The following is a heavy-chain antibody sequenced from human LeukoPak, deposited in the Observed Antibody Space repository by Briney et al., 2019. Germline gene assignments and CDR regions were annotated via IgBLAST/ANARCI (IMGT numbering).Heavy chain of an antibody. J-gene: IGHJ3*02. CDR1: GYTFSSHG. V-gene: IGHV3-33*03. D-gene: IGHD3-10*01. CDR3: ARWYGDYGAFDI. CDR2: IWYDGSKK. Sequence: GGSLRLSCAASGYTFSSHGMHWVRQAPGKGLEWVALIWYDGSKKYYADSVKGRFTISRDNSKNTVYLQMNSMRAEETAVYYCARWYGDYGAFDIWGQGTMVTVSS.